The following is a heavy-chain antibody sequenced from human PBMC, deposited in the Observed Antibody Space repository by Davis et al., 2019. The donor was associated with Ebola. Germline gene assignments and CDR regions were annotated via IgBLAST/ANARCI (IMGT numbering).Heavy chain of an antibody. D-gene: IGHD3-10*01. J-gene: IGHJ3*02. CDR3: ARGRRKYYGSGSYYTDAFDI. V-gene: IGHV4-59*12. Sequence: MPSETLSLTCTVSGGSISSYYWSWIRQPPGKGLEWIGYIYYSGSTNYNPSLKSRVTISVDTSKNQFSLKLSSVTAADTAVYYCARGRRKYYGSGSYYTDAFDIWGQGTMVTVSS. CDR2: IYYSGST. CDR1: GGSISSYY.